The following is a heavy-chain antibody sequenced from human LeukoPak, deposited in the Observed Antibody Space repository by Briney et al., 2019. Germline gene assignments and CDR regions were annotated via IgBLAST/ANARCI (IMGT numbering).Heavy chain of an antibody. CDR1: GFTFSSYA. CDR2: ISGSGGST. Sequence: PGGSLRLSCAASGFTFSSYAMSWVRQAPGRGLEWVSAISGSGGSTYYADSVKGRFTISRDNSKNKLYLQMNSLRAEDTAVYYCAKARVYCSSTSCRRNGMDVWGKGTTVTVSS. D-gene: IGHD2-2*01. V-gene: IGHV3-23*01. CDR3: AKARVYCSSTSCRRNGMDV. J-gene: IGHJ6*04.